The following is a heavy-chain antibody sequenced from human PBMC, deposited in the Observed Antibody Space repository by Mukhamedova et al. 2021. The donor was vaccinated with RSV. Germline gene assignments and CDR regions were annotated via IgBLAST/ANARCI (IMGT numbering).Heavy chain of an antibody. V-gene: IGHV3-64*01. J-gene: IGHJ4*02. CDR2: ISSNGGST. CDR3: ARDYRGITIFGVVRHQGFDY. Sequence: GLEYVSAISSNGGSTYYANSVKGRFTISRDNSKNTLYLQMGSLRAEDMAVYYCARDYRGITIFGVVRHQGFDYWGQGTLVTVSS. D-gene: IGHD3-3*01.